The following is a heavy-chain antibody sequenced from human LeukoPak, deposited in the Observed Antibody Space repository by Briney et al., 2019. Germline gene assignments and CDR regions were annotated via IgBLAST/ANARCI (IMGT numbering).Heavy chain of an antibody. Sequence: GGSLRLSCAASGFTFSNYAMNWVRQAPGEGLEWVSAISGSGTSSYYADSVKGRFTISRDNSKNTLYLQMNSLRAEDTAVYYCVRHSPPGYWGQGTLVTVSS. D-gene: IGHD2-2*01. CDR1: GFTFSNYA. CDR3: VRHSPPGY. J-gene: IGHJ4*02. CDR2: ISGSGTSS. V-gene: IGHV3-23*01.